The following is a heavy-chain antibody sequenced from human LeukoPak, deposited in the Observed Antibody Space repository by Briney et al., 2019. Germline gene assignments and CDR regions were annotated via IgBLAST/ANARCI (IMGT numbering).Heavy chain of an antibody. CDR3: ARASYYYDTTGLGAVDL. CDR2: INWNSDNI. CDR1: GFTFNDHA. V-gene: IGHV3-9*01. D-gene: IGHD3-22*01. Sequence: PGGSLRLSCAASGFTFNDHAMYWVRQAPGKGLEWVSGINWNSDNIGYADSVKGRFTISRDDAKKSLFLQMSSLRAEDTALYYCARASYYYDTTGLGAVDLWGQGTMVTVSS. J-gene: IGHJ3*01.